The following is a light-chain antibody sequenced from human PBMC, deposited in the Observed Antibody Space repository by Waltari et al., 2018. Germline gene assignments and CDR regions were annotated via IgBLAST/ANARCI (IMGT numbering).Light chain of an antibody. CDR3: QQYKNWPPRT. CDR2: GAS. J-gene: IGKJ2*02. CDR1: QTVTND. Sequence: EIVITQSPPSLSASPGESATLSCTASQTVTNDLAWYQPKPGQAPKLLIFGASARATGVPARFSGSGSGTEFTLTITSLQSEDFAVYYCQQYKNWPPRTFGQGTNLEIK. V-gene: IGKV3-15*01.